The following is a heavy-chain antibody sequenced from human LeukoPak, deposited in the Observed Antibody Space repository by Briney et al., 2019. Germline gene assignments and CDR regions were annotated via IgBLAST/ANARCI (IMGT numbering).Heavy chain of an antibody. V-gene: IGHV3-21*01. CDR1: GFTFSSYN. J-gene: IGHJ4*02. Sequence: PGGSLRLSCAASGFTFSSYNMNWVRQAPGKGLEWVSFISSSGDNIYYADSVKGRFTISRDNAKKSLYLQMNSLRAEDTAVYYCARDLGGSSYCFWGQGTLVTVSS. D-gene: IGHD6-6*01. CDR3: ARDLGGSSYCF. CDR2: ISSSGDNI.